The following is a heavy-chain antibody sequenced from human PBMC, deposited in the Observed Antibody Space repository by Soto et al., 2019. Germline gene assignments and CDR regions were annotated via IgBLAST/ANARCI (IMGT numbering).Heavy chain of an antibody. Sequence: GGSLRLSCAASGFTVSYFGLHWVRQAPGKGLEWVAFISSDGGKAYYADSMKGRFTISRDNSKNTLGLQMNSLKPEDTAVYYCARDWAWNYDYWGQGTLVTVSS. CDR1: GFTVSYFG. D-gene: IGHD1-7*01. CDR3: ARDWAWNYDY. V-gene: IGHV3-30-3*01. CDR2: ISSDGGKA. J-gene: IGHJ4*02.